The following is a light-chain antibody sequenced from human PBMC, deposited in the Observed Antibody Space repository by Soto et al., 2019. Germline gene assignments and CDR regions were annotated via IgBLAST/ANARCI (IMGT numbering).Light chain of an antibody. Sequence: EIELTQSPGTLSLSPGERATLSCRASQSVSSSYLAWYQQKPGQAPRLLIYGASSRATGIPDRFSGSGSGTDSPLTISRLEAEDFAVYYCQQNGSSRTFGQGTKVEIK. CDR3: QQNGSSRT. V-gene: IGKV3-20*01. CDR2: GAS. J-gene: IGKJ1*01. CDR1: QSVSSSY.